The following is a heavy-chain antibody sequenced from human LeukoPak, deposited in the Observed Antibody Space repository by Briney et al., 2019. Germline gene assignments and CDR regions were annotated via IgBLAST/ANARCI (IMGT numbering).Heavy chain of an antibody. J-gene: IGHJ5*02. D-gene: IGHD1-1*01. V-gene: IGHV1-69*05. Sequence: SVKVFCKASGGTFSSEAFIWVRQAPGQGLEWMGGIIPIFGRADYAQKFQDIVTITTDQSTSTVYMELSSLRSEDTAVYYCARGETILNWFDPWGQGTLVTVSS. CDR1: GGTFSSEA. CDR2: IIPIFGRA. CDR3: ARGETILNWFDP.